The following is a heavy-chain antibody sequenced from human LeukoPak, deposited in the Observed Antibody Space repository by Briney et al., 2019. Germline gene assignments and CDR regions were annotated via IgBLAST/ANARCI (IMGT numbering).Heavy chain of an antibody. CDR2: ITGSGSGT. V-gene: IGHV3-23*01. CDR1: GFTFSSYA. J-gene: IGHJ4*02. D-gene: IGHD6-13*01. Sequence: GGSLRLSCAASGFTFSSYAMSWVRQAPGKGLEWVSGITGSGSGTYYADSVKGRFTISRDNAKNSLYLQMNSLRAEDTAVYYCARDLSSSWYGLDYWGQGTLVTVSS. CDR3: ARDLSSSWYGLDY.